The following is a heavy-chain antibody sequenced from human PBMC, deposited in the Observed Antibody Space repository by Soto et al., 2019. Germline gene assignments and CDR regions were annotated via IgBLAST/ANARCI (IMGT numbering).Heavy chain of an antibody. CDR1: GYTFTSYG. D-gene: IGHD6-13*01. CDR3: ARDVAAAAPFDY. Sequence: QVQLVQSGAEVKKPGASVKVSCKASGYTFTSYGISWVRQAPGQGLEWMGWISAYNGNTNYAQKLQGRVTMTTDTSTRTAYTELRSLRSDDTAVYSCARDVAAAAPFDYWGQGTLVTVAS. V-gene: IGHV1-18*01. CDR2: ISAYNGNT. J-gene: IGHJ4*02.